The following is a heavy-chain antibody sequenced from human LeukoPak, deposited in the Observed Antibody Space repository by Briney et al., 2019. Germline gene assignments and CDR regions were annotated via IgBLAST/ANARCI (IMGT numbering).Heavy chain of an antibody. J-gene: IGHJ5*02. CDR1: GFTLSSFD. CDR2: ISTSSRYI. CDR3: ARADCSGSTCYLRRSWFDP. D-gene: IGHD2-2*01. V-gene: IGHV3-21*01. Sequence: GGSLRLSCAASGFTLSSFDMNWVRQAPGKGLEWVSSISTSSRYIYYRDSVKGRSTISRDDAKNSLYLQMNSPRVEDTAVYHCARADCSGSTCYLRRSWFDPWGQGTLVTVSS.